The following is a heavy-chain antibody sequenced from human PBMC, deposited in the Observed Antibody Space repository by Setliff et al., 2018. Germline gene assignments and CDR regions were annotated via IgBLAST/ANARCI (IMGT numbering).Heavy chain of an antibody. CDR1: GYSFTSYW. CDR3: ARRPYSSSFLSPFVGNWFDP. V-gene: IGHV5-51*01. Sequence: GESLKISCKGSGYSFTSYWIGWVRQVPGKGLEWMGIIFPGDSDTRYSPSFQGQVTISADKSISTAYLQWSSLKASDTAMYYCARRPYSSSFLSPFVGNWFDPWGQGTLVTVSS. J-gene: IGHJ5*02. D-gene: IGHD6-13*01. CDR2: IFPGDSDT.